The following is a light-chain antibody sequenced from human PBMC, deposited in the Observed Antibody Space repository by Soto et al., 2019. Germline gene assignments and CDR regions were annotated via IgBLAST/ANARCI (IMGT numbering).Light chain of an antibody. Sequence: QSVLTQPPSLSAAPGQEVTISCSGSNSNIGHNYVSWYQQLPGTAPKLLICDNNKRPSGIPDRFSGSKSGTSATLGITGLQTGYEADYYCGVWDSSLSAVVFGGGTQLTVL. CDR2: DNN. J-gene: IGLJ2*01. CDR1: NSNIGHNY. V-gene: IGLV1-51*01. CDR3: GVWDSSLSAVV.